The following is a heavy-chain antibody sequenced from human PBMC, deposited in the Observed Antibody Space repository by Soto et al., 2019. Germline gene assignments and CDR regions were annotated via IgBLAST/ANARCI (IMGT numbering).Heavy chain of an antibody. J-gene: IGHJ3*01. D-gene: IGHD1-1*01. V-gene: IGHV3-30*18. Sequence: GSLRLSCATSGFSFNIFGMHWVRQAPGKALEWVGLISKNGDNQYYGDSAKGRFIISRDNPKNSLYLQLHSLRPDDTAVYYCAKDAYNAAFDVWGQGTMVTVSS. CDR3: AKDAYNAAFDV. CDR1: GFSFNIFG. CDR2: ISKNGDNQ.